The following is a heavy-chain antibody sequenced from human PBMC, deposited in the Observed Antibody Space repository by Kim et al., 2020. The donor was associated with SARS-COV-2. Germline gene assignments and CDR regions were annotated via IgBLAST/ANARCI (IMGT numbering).Heavy chain of an antibody. CDR2: ISPYNGNT. D-gene: IGHD3-10*01. Sequence: ASVKVSCKASDYTFTNFGIIWVRQAPGEGLEWMGCISPYNGNTNYAQRLQGRVTMTTDTSTSTAYMELSSLTSDDTAIYYCARVGVSTYSHLDYWGQETLGIVSS. J-gene: IGHJ4*02. CDR3: ARVGVSTYSHLDY. V-gene: IGHV1-18*01. CDR1: DYTFTNFG.